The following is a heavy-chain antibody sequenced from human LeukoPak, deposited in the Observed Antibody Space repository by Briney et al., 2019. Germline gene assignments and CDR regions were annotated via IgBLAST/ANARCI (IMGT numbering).Heavy chain of an antibody. CDR3: VRLRGYSYGPPDY. V-gene: IGHV3-53*01. Sequence: PGGSLRLSCAASGFTVSSNYMTWVRQAPGKGLEWVSVVYSGGSTYYADSVKGRFTISRDNSKTTLYLQMHSVRLEDTAVYYCVRLRGYSYGPPDYWGQGTLVPVSS. D-gene: IGHD5-18*01. CDR1: GFTVSSNY. CDR2: VYSGGST. J-gene: IGHJ4*02.